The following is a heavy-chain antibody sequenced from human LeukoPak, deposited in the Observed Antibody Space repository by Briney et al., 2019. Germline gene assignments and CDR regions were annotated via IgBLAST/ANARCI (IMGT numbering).Heavy chain of an antibody. Sequence: SETLSLTCTVSGGSISSSSYYWGWIRQPPGKGLEWIGSIYYSGSTYYNPSLKSRVTISVDTSKNQFSLKLSSVTAADTAVYYCARVRAHLYYFDYWGQGTLVTVSS. CDR3: ARVRAHLYYFDY. V-gene: IGHV4-39*07. CDR1: GGSISSSSYY. J-gene: IGHJ4*02. CDR2: IYYSGST.